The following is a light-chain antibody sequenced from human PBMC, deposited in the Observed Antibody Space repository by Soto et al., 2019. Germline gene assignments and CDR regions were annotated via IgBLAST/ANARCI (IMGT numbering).Light chain of an antibody. Sequence: EIVLTQSPGTPSLSPGERATLSCRASRSLSSSYVVWYQQKPGQAPRLLIYAAARRATGIPDRFSGSGSATEYTLSIGRLETEDFAVYYCQQQCTFGQGTKLEIK. V-gene: IGKV3-20*01. CDR2: AAA. CDR1: RSLSSSY. CDR3: QQQCT. J-gene: IGKJ2*02.